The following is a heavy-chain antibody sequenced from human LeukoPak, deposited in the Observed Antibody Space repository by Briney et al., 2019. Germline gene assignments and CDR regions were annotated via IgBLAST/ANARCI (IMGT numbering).Heavy chain of an antibody. CDR1: GFTFSGSA. J-gene: IGHJ4*02. CDR2: IRSKANSYAT. D-gene: IGHD3-10*01. Sequence: GGSLRLSCAASGFTFSGSAMHWVRQASGKGLEWVGRIRSKANSYATAYAALVKGRFTISRDDSKNTAYLQMNSLKTEDTAVYYCTKSGSPDYWGQGTLVTVSS. V-gene: IGHV3-73*01. CDR3: TKSGSPDY.